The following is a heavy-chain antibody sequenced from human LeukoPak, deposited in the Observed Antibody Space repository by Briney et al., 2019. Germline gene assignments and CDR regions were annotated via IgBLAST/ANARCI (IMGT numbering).Heavy chain of an antibody. Sequence: GGSLRLSCAASGFTFSSYGMHWVRQAPGKGLEWVAFIRYDGSNKYYADSVKGRFTISRDNSKNTLYLQMNSLRAEDTAVYYCAKAARILHWYFDLWGRGTLVTVSS. V-gene: IGHV3-30*02. D-gene: IGHD6-25*01. J-gene: IGHJ2*01. CDR1: GFTFSSYG. CDR3: AKAARILHWYFDL. CDR2: IRYDGSNK.